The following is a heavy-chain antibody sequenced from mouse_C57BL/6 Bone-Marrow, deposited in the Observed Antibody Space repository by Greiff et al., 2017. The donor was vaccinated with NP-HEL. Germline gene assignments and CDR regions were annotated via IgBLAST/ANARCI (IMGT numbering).Heavy chain of an antibody. CDR3: ARRITTVVARYWYFDV. Sequence: EVQLQQSGPELVKPGASVKIPCKASGYTFTDYNMDWVKQSHGKSLEWIGDINPNNGGTIYNQKFKGKATLTVDKSSSTAYMELRSLTSEDTAVYYCARRITTVVARYWYFDVWGTGTTVTVSS. J-gene: IGHJ1*03. CDR1: GYTFTDYN. V-gene: IGHV1-18*01. CDR2: INPNNGGT. D-gene: IGHD1-1*01.